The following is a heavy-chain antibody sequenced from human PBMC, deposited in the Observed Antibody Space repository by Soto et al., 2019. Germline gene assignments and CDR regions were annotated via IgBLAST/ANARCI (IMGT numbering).Heavy chain of an antibody. Sequence: SETLSLTCTVSGGSISSYYWSWIRQPPGKGLEWIGYIHYSGSTNYNPSLKSRVTISVDTSKNQFSLKLTSVTAADTAVYYCARQNSYGYGGTRCIDPWGQGILVTVSS. D-gene: IGHD5-18*01. CDR1: GGSISSYY. CDR2: IHYSGST. J-gene: IGHJ5*02. V-gene: IGHV4-59*01. CDR3: ARQNSYGYGGTRCIDP.